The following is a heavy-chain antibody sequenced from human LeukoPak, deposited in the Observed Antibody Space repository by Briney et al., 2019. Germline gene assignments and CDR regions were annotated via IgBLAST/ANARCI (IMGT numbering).Heavy chain of an antibody. V-gene: IGHV3-23*01. Sequence: GGSLRLSCAASGFTFSSYAMSWVRQAPGKGLEWVSAISGSGGSTYYADSVKGRFTISRDNSKNTLYLQMNSQRAEDTAVYYCAKSSQGGVIVMWGQGTLVTVSS. D-gene: IGHD3-16*02. CDR1: GFTFSSYA. CDR3: AKSSQGGVIVM. CDR2: ISGSGGST. J-gene: IGHJ4*02.